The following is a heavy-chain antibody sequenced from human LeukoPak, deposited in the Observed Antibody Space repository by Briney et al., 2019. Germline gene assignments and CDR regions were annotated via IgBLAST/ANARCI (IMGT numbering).Heavy chain of an antibody. Sequence: SETLSLTCTVSGYSISSGYYWGWIRQPPGKGLEWIGSIYHSGSTYYNPSLKSRVTISVDTSKNQFSLKLSSVTAADTAVYYCARDGSDYDFWSGGFDPWGQGTLVTVSS. CDR2: IYHSGST. V-gene: IGHV4-38-2*02. D-gene: IGHD3-3*01. CDR1: GYSISSGYY. J-gene: IGHJ5*02. CDR3: ARDGSDYDFWSGGFDP.